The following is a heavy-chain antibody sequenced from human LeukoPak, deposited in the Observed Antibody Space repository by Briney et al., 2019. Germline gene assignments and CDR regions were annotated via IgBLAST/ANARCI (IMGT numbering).Heavy chain of an antibody. CDR2: IKSKTDGGTT. D-gene: IGHD3-22*01. J-gene: IGHJ4*02. CDR3: STTYYYDSSEGY. CDR1: GFTFSSYA. V-gene: IGHV3-15*07. Sequence: PGVSLRLSCAASGFTFSSYAMHWVRQAPGKGLEWVGRIKSKTDGGTTDYAAPVKGRFTISRDDSKNTLYLQMNSLKTEDTAVYYCSTTYYYDSSEGYWGQGTLVTVSS.